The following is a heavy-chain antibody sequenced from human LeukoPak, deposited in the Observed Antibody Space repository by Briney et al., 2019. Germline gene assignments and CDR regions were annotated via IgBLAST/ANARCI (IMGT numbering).Heavy chain of an antibody. D-gene: IGHD3-9*01. CDR1: GGSISSSSYY. Sequence: SETLSLTCTVSGGSISSSSYYWGWIRQPPGKGLEWIGSIYYSGSTYYNPSLKSRVTISVDTSKNQFSLKLSSVTAADTAVYYCAREVPYDILTGYYFDYWGQGTLVTVSS. CDR2: IYYSGST. V-gene: IGHV4-39*02. CDR3: AREVPYDILTGYYFDY. J-gene: IGHJ4*02.